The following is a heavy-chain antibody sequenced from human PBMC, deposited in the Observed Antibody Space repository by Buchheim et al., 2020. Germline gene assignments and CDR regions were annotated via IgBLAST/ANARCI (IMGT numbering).Heavy chain of an antibody. CDR3: ARVLRSSSWYSPGYMDV. CDR2: TWYDGSNK. V-gene: IGHV3-33*01. CDR1: GFTFSSYA. Sequence: QVQLVESGGGVVQPGRSLRLSCAASGFTFSSYAMHWVRQAPGKGLEWVAVTWYDGSNKYYADSVKGRFTISRDNSKNTLYLQMNSLRAEDTAVYYCARVLRSSSWYSPGYMDVWGKGTT. D-gene: IGHD6-13*01. J-gene: IGHJ6*03.